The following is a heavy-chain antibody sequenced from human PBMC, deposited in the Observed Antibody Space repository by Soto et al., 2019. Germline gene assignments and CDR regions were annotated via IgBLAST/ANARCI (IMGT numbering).Heavy chain of an antibody. Sequence: GESLKISCNGSGYSFTSYCIRWVLQMPGKCLEWMWSIYPGDSDTRYSPSVQGQVTISADKSISTAYLQWSSLKASDTAMYYCARPPSLIVGATTKAFEIWGQGTMVTV. CDR2: IYPGDSDT. J-gene: IGHJ3*02. D-gene: IGHD1-26*01. CDR1: GYSFTSYC. CDR3: ARPPSLIVGATTKAFEI. V-gene: IGHV5-51*01.